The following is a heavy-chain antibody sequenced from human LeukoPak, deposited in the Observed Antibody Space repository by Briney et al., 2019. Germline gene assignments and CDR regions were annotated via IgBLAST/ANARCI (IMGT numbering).Heavy chain of an antibody. CDR1: GFTISGYG. Sequence: QTGGSLRLSCAASGFTISGYGMHWVRQAPGKGLAWASAISGSGGRTYYADSVKGRFTFSRDNSKNTLYLQMNRMGAEDTAVYYCVRGVSISSSWYNDFWGQGTMVTVSS. CDR2: ISGSGGRT. D-gene: IGHD6-13*01. J-gene: IGHJ3*01. CDR3: VRGVSISSSWYNDF. V-gene: IGHV3-23*01.